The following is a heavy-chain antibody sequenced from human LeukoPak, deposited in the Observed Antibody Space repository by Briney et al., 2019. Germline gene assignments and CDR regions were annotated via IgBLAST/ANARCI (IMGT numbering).Heavy chain of an antibody. J-gene: IGHJ6*02. CDR2: INHSGST. V-gene: IGHV4-34*01. CDR1: GGSFSVYY. CDR3: ARGRIAVAVTNYYDYGMDV. D-gene: IGHD6-19*01. Sequence: SETLSLTRAVYGGSFSVYYWSWIRQPPGKGLEWIGEINHSGSTNYNPSLKSRVTISVDTSKNQFSLKLSSVTAADTAVYYCARGRIAVAVTNYYDYGMDVWGQGTTVTVSS.